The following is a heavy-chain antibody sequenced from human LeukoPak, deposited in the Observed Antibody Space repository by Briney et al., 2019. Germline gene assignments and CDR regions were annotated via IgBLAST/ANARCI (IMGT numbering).Heavy chain of an antibody. V-gene: IGHV4-59*12. J-gene: IGHJ1*01. Sequence: SETLSLTCTVSGGSITSYYWSWIRQPPGKGLEWIGYIYYSGSTFYNPSLKGRVTISVGTSKNQFSLKLSSVTAADTAVYYCARGLKLRRYFQHWGQGTLVTVSS. D-gene: IGHD6-6*01. CDR2: IYYSGST. CDR1: GGSITSYY. CDR3: ARGLKLRRYFQH.